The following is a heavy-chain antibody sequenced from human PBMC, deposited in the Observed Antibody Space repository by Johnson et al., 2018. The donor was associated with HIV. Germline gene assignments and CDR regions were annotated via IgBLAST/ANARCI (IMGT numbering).Heavy chain of an antibody. Sequence: VQLVESGGGVVQPGRSLRLSCAASGFTFSIYAMHWVRQAPGKGLEWVAVISYDGSDKYYTDSVKGRFTISRDNSKNTLYLQMNSLRAEDTAVYYCARAQGDRGDYDAFDIWGQGTMVTISS. J-gene: IGHJ3*02. D-gene: IGHD3-10*01. CDR1: GFTFSIYA. V-gene: IGHV3-30*04. CDR2: ISYDGSDK. CDR3: ARAQGDRGDYDAFDI.